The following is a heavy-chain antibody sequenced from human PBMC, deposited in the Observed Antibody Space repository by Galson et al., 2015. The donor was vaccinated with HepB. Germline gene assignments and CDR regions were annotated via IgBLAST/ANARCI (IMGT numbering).Heavy chain of an antibody. CDR3: VRETQYFDWLLHASFFDF. D-gene: IGHD3-9*01. J-gene: IGHJ4*02. CDR1: GFTLSSFW. V-gene: IGHV3-7*03. Sequence: SLRLSCAVSGFTLSSFWMTWVRQAPGKGLEWVANIKQDGSEANYVDSVKGRFTVSRDNSKNSLYLQMNSLRAEDTAVYYCVRETQYFDWLLHASFFDFWGQGTLATVSS. CDR2: IKQDGSEA.